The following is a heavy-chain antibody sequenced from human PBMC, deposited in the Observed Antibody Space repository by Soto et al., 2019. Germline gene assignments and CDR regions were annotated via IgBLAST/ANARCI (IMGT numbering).Heavy chain of an antibody. D-gene: IGHD6-19*01. J-gene: IGHJ6*02. V-gene: IGHV5-10-1*01. Sequence: PGESLKISGKGSGYSFTSYLISWVRQMPGKGLEWMGRIDPSDSYTNYSPSFQGHVTISADKSISTAYPQWSSLKASDTAMYYCAWDPNYSSGWANYYNGMEVWGQGTTVTVSS. CDR3: AWDPNYSSGWANYYNGMEV. CDR2: IDPSDSYT. CDR1: GYSFTSYL.